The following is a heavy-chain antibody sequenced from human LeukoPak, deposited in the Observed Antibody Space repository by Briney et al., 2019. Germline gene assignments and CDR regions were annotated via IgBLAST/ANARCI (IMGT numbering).Heavy chain of an antibody. V-gene: IGHV5-51*01. Sequence: GESLQISCQGSGSSFTSYWIGWVRQLPGKGLEWMGIIYPGDSDTRYSPSFQGQVTISADKSISTAYLQWSSLKASDTAMYYCATPLQVEMATINAFDIRGQGTMVTVSS. CDR2: IYPGDSDT. CDR1: GSSFTSYW. J-gene: IGHJ3*02. D-gene: IGHD5-24*01. CDR3: ATPLQVEMATINAFDI.